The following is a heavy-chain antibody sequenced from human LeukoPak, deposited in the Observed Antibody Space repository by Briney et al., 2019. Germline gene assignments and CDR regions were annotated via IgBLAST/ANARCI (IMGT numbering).Heavy chain of an antibody. CDR2: IYHSGST. Sequence: SETLSLTCTVSGYSISSGYYWGWIRQPPGKGLEWIGSIYHSGSTYYNPSLKSRVTISVDTSKNQFSLKLRSVTAADTAVYYCARAGRETVWRFDYWGQGTLVTVSS. D-gene: IGHD4-17*01. CDR1: GYSISSGYY. J-gene: IGHJ4*02. V-gene: IGHV4-38-2*02. CDR3: ARAGRETVWRFDY.